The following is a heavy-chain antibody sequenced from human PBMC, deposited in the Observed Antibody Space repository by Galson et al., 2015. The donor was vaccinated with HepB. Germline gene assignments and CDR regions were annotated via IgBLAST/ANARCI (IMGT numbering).Heavy chain of an antibody. V-gene: IGHV4-39*01. Sequence: SETLSLTCTVSGGSISSSSYYWGWIRQPPGKGLEWIGIIFHTGSTYYNPSLRSRVTISGDTSKNQFSLKLTSVTAADTAVYFCASGRYYWAFDIWGQGTMVTVSS. CDR1: GGSISSSSYY. D-gene: IGHD1-26*01. J-gene: IGHJ3*02. CDR3: ASGRYYWAFDI. CDR2: IFHTGST.